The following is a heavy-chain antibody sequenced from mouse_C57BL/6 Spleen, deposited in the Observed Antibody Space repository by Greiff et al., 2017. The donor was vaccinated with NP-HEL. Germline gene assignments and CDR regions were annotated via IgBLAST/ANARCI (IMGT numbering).Heavy chain of an antibody. CDR2: IHPNSGST. CDR3: AREAGFDY. Sequence: VQLQQPGAELVKPGASVKLSCKASGYTFTSYWMHWVKQRPGQGLEWIGMIHPNSGSTNYNEKFKSKATLTVDKSSSTAYMQLRSLTSEDSAVYYCAREAGFDYWGQGTTLTVSS. CDR1: GYTFTSYW. J-gene: IGHJ2*01. V-gene: IGHV1-64*01. D-gene: IGHD3-2*02.